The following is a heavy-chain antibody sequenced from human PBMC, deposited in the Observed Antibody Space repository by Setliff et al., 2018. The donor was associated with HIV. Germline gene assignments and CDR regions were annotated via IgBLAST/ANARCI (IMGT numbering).Heavy chain of an antibody. J-gene: IGHJ6*02. Sequence: LRLSCAPSGFTFGSYAMSWVRQAPGKGLEWVSAISGSGGSTYYADSVTGRFTISRDNSKNTLYLQMNSLSAEDTAVYYCAKTLPTLYPPHDYYFAMDVWGQGTTVTVS. D-gene: IGHD2-15*01. CDR1: GFTFGSYA. CDR3: AKTLPTLYPPHDYYFAMDV. V-gene: IGHV3-23*01. CDR2: ISGSGGST.